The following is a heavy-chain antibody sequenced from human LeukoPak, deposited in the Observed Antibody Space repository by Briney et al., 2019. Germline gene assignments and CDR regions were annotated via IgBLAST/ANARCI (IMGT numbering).Heavy chain of an antibody. CDR3: ARDQTTVTTGYLQH. CDR1: GFTFSSYS. CDR2: ISSSSSYI. J-gene: IGHJ1*01. Sequence: GGSLRLSCAASGFTFSSYSMNWVRQAPGKGLEWVSSISSSSSYIYYADSVKGRFTISRDNAKNSLYLQMNSLRAEDTAVYYCARDQTTVTTGYLQHWGQGSRVTVSS. D-gene: IGHD4-17*01. V-gene: IGHV3-21*01.